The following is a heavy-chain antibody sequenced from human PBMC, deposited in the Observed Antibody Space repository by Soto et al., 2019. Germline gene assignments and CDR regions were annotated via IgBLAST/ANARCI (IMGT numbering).Heavy chain of an antibody. CDR1: GFTFSSSA. CDR3: AKRRAAGSGRPIDD. V-gene: IGHV3-23*01. Sequence: GGSLRLSCAASGFTFSSSAMSWVRQAPGKGLEWVSGISSSGGSTYYSDSVQGRFTISRDNSKNTLYLQMNSLRAEGTAVYYCAKRRAAGSGRPIDDWGLGTLVTVSS. CDR2: ISSSGGST. J-gene: IGHJ4*02. D-gene: IGHD3-10*01.